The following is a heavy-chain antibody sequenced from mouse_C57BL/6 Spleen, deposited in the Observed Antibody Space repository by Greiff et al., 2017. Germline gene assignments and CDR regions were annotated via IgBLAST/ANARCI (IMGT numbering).Heavy chain of an antibody. Sequence: EVMLVESEGGLVQPGSSMKLSCTASGFTFSDYYMAWVRQVPEKGLEWVANINYDGSSTYYLDSLKSRFIISRDNAKNILYLQMSSRKSEDTATYYCARGGIYYDMTYWYFDVWGTGTSLTFSS. CDR1: GFTFSDYY. V-gene: IGHV5-16*01. D-gene: IGHD2-4*01. CDR2: INYDGSST. CDR3: ARGGIYYDMTYWYFDV. J-gene: IGHJ1*03.